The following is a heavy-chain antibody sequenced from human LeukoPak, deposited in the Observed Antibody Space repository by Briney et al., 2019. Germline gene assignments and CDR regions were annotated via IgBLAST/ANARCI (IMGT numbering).Heavy chain of an antibody. CDR2: IWYDGSNK. Sequence: PGGSLRLSCAASGFTFSSYGMHWVRQAPGKGLEWVAVIWYDGSNKYYADSVKGRFTISRDNSKNTLYLQMNSLRAEDTAVYYCAAHYCSGGSCYLNWGQGTLVTVSS. J-gene: IGHJ4*02. D-gene: IGHD2-15*01. CDR1: GFTFSSYG. V-gene: IGHV3-33*01. CDR3: AAHYCSGGSCYLN.